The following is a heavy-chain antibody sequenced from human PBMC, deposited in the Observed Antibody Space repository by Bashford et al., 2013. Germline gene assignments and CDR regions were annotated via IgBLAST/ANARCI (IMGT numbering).Heavy chain of an antibody. D-gene: IGHD5-18*01. V-gene: IGHV1-2*02. J-gene: IGHJ4*02. CDR3: STDRKWEDAATH. CDR2: IRPTTGDT. CDR1: GYSFIDHY. Sequence: ASVKVSCKASGYSFIDHYIHWVRLVPGQGLEWMGWIRPTTGDTKYAQKFQGRVTMARDTSISTVYMELNSLKTEDTAVYYCSTDRKWEDAATHWGQGALVTVSS.